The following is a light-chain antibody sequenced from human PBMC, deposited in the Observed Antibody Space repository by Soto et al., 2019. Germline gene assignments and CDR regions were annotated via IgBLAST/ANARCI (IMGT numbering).Light chain of an antibody. CDR3: QQYASSPRT. Sequence: EIVMTQSPATLSVSPGERATLSCRASQSISSNLAWYQQKNGQTPRLLIYGASTRAAGIPARFSGSGSGTDFTLTIGRLEPEDSAVYYCQQYASSPRTFGQGTKVDIK. CDR2: GAS. V-gene: IGKV3-15*01. CDR1: QSISSN. J-gene: IGKJ1*01.